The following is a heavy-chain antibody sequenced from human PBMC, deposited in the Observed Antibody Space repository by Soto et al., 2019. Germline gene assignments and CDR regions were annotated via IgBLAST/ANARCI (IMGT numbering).Heavy chain of an antibody. V-gene: IGHV1-3*04. CDR1: GYSFTNHY. CDR2: INTGNGDT. J-gene: IGHJ4*02. CDR3: ARGTGSSWFDY. Sequence: APVKVSCKASGYSFTNHYIHWLRQAPAQRLEWVAWINTGNGDTKSSQNFQGRVTITRDTSASTAYMELSSLTFEDTAVYYCARGTGSSWFDYWGQGTLVTVSS. D-gene: IGHD6-13*01.